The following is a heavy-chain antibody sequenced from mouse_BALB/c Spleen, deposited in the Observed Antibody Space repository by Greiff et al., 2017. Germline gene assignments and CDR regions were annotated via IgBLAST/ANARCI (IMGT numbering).Heavy chain of an antibody. J-gene: IGHJ3*01. CDR3: ARGEYYGSLAWFAY. CDR2: ISYDGSN. Sequence: EVKLMESGPGLVKPSQSLSLTCSVTGYSITSGYYWNWIRQFPGNKLEWMGYISYDGSNNYNPSLKNRISITRDTSKNQFFLKLNSVTTEDTATYYCARGEYYGSLAWFAYWGQGTLVTVSA. D-gene: IGHD1-1*01. V-gene: IGHV3-6*02. CDR1: GYSITSGYY.